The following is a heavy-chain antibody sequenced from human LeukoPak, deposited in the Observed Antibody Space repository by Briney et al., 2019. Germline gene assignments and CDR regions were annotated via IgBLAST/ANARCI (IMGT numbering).Heavy chain of an antibody. V-gene: IGHV4-59*08. J-gene: IGHJ3*01. Sequence: SETLSLTCTVSGGSISSYYWSWIRQPPGKGLEWVGYIYYSGSTNYNPSLLSRVTISVDTSKNQFSLKLRSVTAADTAVYYCARPFSGSYSDAFDLWGQGTMVTASS. CDR3: ARPFSGSYSDAFDL. D-gene: IGHD1-26*01. CDR1: GGSISSYY. CDR2: IYYSGST.